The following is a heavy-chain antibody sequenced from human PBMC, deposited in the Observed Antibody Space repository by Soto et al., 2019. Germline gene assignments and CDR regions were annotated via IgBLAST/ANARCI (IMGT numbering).Heavy chain of an antibody. Sequence: QITLKESGPTLVKPTQTLTLTCTFSGFSLSTSGVSVGWVRQPPGKALEWLALIFWDDDKRYSPGLKSRLTVTKDTSKNQVVLTVTNVDPVDTATYYCAQGTTRTSTLAYWGQGIRVSVSS. V-gene: IGHV2-5*02. J-gene: IGHJ4*02. CDR1: GFSLSTSGVS. D-gene: IGHD2-2*01. CDR3: AQGTTRTSTLAY. CDR2: IFWDDDK.